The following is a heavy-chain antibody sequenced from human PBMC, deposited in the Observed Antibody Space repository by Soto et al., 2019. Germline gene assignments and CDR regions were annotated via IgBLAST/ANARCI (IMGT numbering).Heavy chain of an antibody. CDR1: GGSISSYY. CDR2: IYYSGST. V-gene: IGHV4-59*01. CDR3: ARDAHPEKFFEYSSSSDAFDI. Sequence: SETLSLTCTVSGGSISSYYWSWIRQPPGKGLEWIGHIYYSGSTNYNPSLKSRVTISADTYKNQFSLKLSSVTAADTAVYFCARDAHPEKFFEYSSSSDAFDIWGQGTMVTVSS. D-gene: IGHD6-6*01. J-gene: IGHJ3*02.